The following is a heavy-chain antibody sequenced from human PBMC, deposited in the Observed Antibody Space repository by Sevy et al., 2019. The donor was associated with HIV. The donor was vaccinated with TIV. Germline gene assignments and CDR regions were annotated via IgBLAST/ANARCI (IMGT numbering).Heavy chain of an antibody. V-gene: IGHV3-7*01. J-gene: IGHJ3*02. CDR2: IKEDGSDK. CDR1: GFTFSSYW. Sequence: GGSLRLSCAASGFTFSSYWMSWVRQAPGKGLEWVANIKEDGSDKYYVHSVKGRFTISRDDAKNSLYLQMNSLRAEDTAVYYCTRDDAFDIWGQGTMVTVSS. CDR3: TRDDAFDI.